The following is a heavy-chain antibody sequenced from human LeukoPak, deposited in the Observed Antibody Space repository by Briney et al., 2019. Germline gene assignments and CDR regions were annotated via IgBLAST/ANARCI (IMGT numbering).Heavy chain of an antibody. Sequence: SETLSLTCAVYGGSFSGYHWSWIRQPPGKGLEWIGEINHSGSTNYNPSLKSRVTISVDTSKNQFSLKLSSVTAADTAVYYCARSGSSGYSYYFDYWGQGTLVTVSS. V-gene: IGHV4-34*01. J-gene: IGHJ4*02. CDR1: GGSFSGYH. CDR3: ARSGSSGYSYYFDY. D-gene: IGHD3-22*01. CDR2: INHSGST.